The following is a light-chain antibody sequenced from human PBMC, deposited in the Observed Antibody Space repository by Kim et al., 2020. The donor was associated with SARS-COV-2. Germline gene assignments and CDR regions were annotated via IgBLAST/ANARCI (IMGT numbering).Light chain of an antibody. V-gene: IGKV1-6*01. J-gene: IGKJ1*01. Sequence: AIQVTQSPSSLSASVGDTVTITCRASQGIGRDLAWYQQKPGTAPTLLIFLTSKLHTGVPSRFSGSSSGADFTLTITSLQPEDFATYYCLQDCNFPWTFGQGTKVDIK. CDR2: LTS. CDR3: LQDCNFPWT. CDR1: QGIGRD.